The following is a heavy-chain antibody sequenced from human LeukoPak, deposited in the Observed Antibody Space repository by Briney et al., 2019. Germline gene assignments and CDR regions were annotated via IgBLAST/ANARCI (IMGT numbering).Heavy chain of an antibody. D-gene: IGHD3-3*01. Sequence: SETLSLTCTVSGVSINSHYWSWIRQPPGKGLEWIGFIYDSGGANYSSSLESRVTMTLDTSKNQFSMKLNSVTAADTAVYYCARVLQNYYHLDVWGKGTTVTVSS. CDR1: GVSINSHY. V-gene: IGHV4-59*11. J-gene: IGHJ6*03. CDR2: IYDSGGA. CDR3: ARVLQNYYHLDV.